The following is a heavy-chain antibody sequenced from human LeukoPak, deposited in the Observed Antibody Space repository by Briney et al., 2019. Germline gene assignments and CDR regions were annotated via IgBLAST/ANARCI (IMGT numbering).Heavy chain of an antibody. J-gene: IGHJ4*02. V-gene: IGHV3-20*04. CDR2: INWNGGST. D-gene: IGHD3-9*01. Sequence: GGSLRLSCAASGFTFDDYGMSWVRHAPGKGLEWVSGINWNGGSTVYTDSVKGRFTISRDKAKNSLYLQMNSLRAEDTALYYCARDRRDYDILTGLGREGIDYWGQGTLVTVSS. CDR1: GFTFDDYG. CDR3: ARDRRDYDILTGLGREGIDY.